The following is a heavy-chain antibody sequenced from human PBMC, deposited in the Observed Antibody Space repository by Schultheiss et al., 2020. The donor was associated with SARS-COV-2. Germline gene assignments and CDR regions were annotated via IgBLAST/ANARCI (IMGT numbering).Heavy chain of an antibody. V-gene: IGHV4-34*01. D-gene: IGHD3-22*01. CDR3: ATGRRVYYYDSSGSFDY. J-gene: IGHJ4*02. CDR2: INHSGST. Sequence: SQTLSLTCAVYGGSFSGYYWSWIRQHPGKGLEWIGEINHSGSTYYNPSLKSRVTISVDTSKNQFSLKLSSVTAADTAVYYCATGRRVYYYDSSGSFDYWGQGTLVTVSS. CDR1: GGSFSGYY.